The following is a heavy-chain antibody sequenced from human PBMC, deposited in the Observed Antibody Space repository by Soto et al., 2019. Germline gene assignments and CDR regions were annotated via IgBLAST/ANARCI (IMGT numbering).Heavy chain of an antibody. Sequence: GSLRLSCAASGFTFSNAWMSCIRQAPGKGLEWVGRIKSKTNGGTTDYAAPVKGRFTLSRDDSKNMLYLQMSSLKNEDTAVYYCTTDVPINKNWGQGTLVTVSS. CDR3: TTDVPINKN. D-gene: IGHD6-6*01. CDR1: GFTFSNAW. CDR2: IKSKTNGGTT. V-gene: IGHV3-15*01. J-gene: IGHJ4*02.